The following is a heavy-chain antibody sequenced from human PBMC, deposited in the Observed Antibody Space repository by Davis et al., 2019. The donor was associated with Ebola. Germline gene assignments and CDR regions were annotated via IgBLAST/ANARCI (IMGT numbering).Heavy chain of an antibody. CDR2: IHYSGHV. Sequence: MPSETLSLTCAVSGDSISRGVYSWTWIRQPPGKGLEWIGYIHYSGHVNYKPSLKSRVTISVDTSKNQFSLKLSSVTAADTAVYYCARGRNREIVVVITTPYYGMDVWGKGTTVTVSS. CDR3: ARGRNREIVVVITTPYYGMDV. CDR1: GDSISRGVYS. D-gene: IGHD3-22*01. J-gene: IGHJ6*04. V-gene: IGHV4-30-4*01.